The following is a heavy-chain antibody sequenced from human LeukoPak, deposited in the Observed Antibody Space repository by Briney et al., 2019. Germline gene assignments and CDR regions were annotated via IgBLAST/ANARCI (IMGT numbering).Heavy chain of an antibody. Sequence: PSQTLSLTCTVSGGSISSGGYYWSWIRQPPGKGLEWIGYIYHSGSTYYNPSLKSRVTISVDRSKNQFSLKLSSVTAADTAVYYCARDSLVVRGGIVRPLDYWGQGTLVTVSS. D-gene: IGHD3-10*01. CDR3: ARDSLVVRGGIVRPLDY. CDR1: GGSISSGGYY. J-gene: IGHJ4*02. CDR2: IYHSGST. V-gene: IGHV4-30-2*01.